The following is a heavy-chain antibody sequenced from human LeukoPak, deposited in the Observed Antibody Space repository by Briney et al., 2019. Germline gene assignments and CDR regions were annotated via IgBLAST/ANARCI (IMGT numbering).Heavy chain of an antibody. Sequence: PGGSLRLSCAASGFTFSSYSMNWVRQAPGKGLEWVSSISTSSIYIYYADSVKGRFTISRDNAKNSLNLQMNSLRVEDTAVYYCSRDPRLNDYWGQGTLVTVSS. CDR2: ISTSSIYI. CDR1: GFTFSSYS. J-gene: IGHJ4*02. CDR3: SRDPRLNDY. V-gene: IGHV3-21*04.